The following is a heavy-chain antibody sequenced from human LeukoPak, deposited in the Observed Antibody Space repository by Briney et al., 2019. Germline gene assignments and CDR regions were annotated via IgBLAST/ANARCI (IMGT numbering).Heavy chain of an antibody. CDR1: GFTFSDYY. J-gene: IGHJ4*02. CDR3: AKASAMIVVVSKYFDY. D-gene: IGHD3-22*01. Sequence: GGSLRLSCAAFGFTFSDYYMSWIRQAPGKGLEWVSYISSSGSTIYYADSVKGRFTISRDNAKNSLYLQMNSLRAEDTAVYYCAKASAMIVVVSKYFDYWGQGTLVTVSS. V-gene: IGHV3-11*01. CDR2: ISSSGSTI.